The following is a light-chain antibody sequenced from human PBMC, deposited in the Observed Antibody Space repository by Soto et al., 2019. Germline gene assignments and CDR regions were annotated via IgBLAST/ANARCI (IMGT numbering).Light chain of an antibody. CDR3: QSYDSSLSGSLV. J-gene: IGLJ2*01. Sequence: QSVLTQPPSASGTPGQRVTISCSGSSSNIGSNYVYWYHQLPGTAPKLVIYRNNQRPSGVPDRISGSKSGTSASLAITGLQAEDEADYYCQSYDSSLSGSLVFGGGTKLTVL. CDR2: RNN. V-gene: IGLV1-47*01. CDR1: SSNIGSNY.